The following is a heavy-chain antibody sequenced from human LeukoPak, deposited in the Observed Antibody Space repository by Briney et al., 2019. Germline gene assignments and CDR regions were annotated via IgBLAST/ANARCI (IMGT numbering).Heavy chain of an antibody. V-gene: IGHV1-46*01. CDR3: ARGGEDIVVVPDAILDY. D-gene: IGHD2-2*01. CDR2: INPSGGST. CDR1: GYTFTSYY. J-gene: IGHJ4*02. Sequence: GASVKVSCKASGYTFTSYYMHWVRQAPGQGLEWMGIINPSGGSTSYAQKFQGRVTMTRDTSTSTVYMELSSLRSEDTAVYYCARGGEDIVVVPDAILDYWGQGTLVTVSS.